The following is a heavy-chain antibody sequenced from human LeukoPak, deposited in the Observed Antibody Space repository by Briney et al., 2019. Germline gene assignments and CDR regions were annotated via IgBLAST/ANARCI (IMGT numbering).Heavy chain of an antibody. J-gene: IGHJ4*02. CDR3: AGTDSSGYYPY. CDR2: ISGSGGST. CDR1: GFTFSSYA. D-gene: IGHD3-22*01. Sequence: PGGSLRLSCAASGFTFSSYAMSWVRQAPGKGLEWVSAISGSGGSTYYADSVKGRFTISRDNSKNTLYLQINSLRAEDTAVYYCAGTDSSGYYPYWGQGTLVTVSS. V-gene: IGHV3-23*01.